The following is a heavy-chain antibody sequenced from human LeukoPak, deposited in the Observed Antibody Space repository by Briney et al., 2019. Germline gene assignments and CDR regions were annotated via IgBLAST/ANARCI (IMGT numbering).Heavy chain of an antibody. CDR2: ISYSGYT. Sequence: SESLSLTCTVSGGSIRSYYWNWIRQAPGKGLEWVGFISYSGYTSYSPSLKSRVAISVDTAKSQFSLRLNSMTAADTAIYYCARGRNDNGGMFFDSWAQGNLVTVSS. CDR3: ARGRNDNGGMFFDS. J-gene: IGHJ4*02. D-gene: IGHD4-23*01. CDR1: GGSIRSYY. V-gene: IGHV4-59*01.